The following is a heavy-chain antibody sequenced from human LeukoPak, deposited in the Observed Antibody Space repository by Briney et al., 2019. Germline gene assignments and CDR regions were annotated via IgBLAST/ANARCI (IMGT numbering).Heavy chain of an antibody. CDR3: AIDLRFAAITPKVLDY. V-gene: IGHV3-7*01. Sequence: GGSLRLSCAASGFTFSSYWMSWVRQAPGKGLEWVANIKQDGSEKYYVDSVKGRFTISRDNAKNSLYLQMNSLRAEDTAVYYCAIDLRFAAITPKVLDYWGQGTLVTVSS. J-gene: IGHJ4*02. D-gene: IGHD2-2*01. CDR1: GFTFSSYW. CDR2: IKQDGSEK.